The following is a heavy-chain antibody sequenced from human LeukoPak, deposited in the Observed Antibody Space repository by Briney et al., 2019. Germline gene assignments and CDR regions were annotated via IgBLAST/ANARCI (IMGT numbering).Heavy chain of an antibody. V-gene: IGHV4-59*11. J-gene: IGHJ3*02. CDR1: GGSISSHY. Sequence: PSETLSLTCTVSGGSISSHYWSWIRQPPGKGLEWIGYIYYSGSTNYSPSLKSRVTISVDTSKNQFSLKLSSVTAADTAVYYCASTKYRVDAFDIWGQGTMVTVSS. CDR2: IYYSGST. CDR3: ASTKYRVDAFDI. D-gene: IGHD6-6*01.